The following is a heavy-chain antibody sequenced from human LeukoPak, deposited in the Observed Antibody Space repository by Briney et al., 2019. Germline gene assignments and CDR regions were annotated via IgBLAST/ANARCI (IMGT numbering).Heavy chain of an antibody. CDR2: TYYRSKWYY. J-gene: IGHJ6*02. CDR3: SLARSEYHYGMDV. V-gene: IGHV6-1*01. CDR1: GDSVSSISVA. Sequence: SQTLPLTCAISGDSVSSISVAWNWIRQSPSRGLEWLGRTYYRSKWYYEYAVSVKSRINISPDTSKNQFSLQLTSVTPEDTAVYYCSLARSEYHYGMDVWGRGTTVTVSS.